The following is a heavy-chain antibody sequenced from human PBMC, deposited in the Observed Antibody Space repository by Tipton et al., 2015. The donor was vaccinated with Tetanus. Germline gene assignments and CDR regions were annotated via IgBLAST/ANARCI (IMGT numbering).Heavy chain of an antibody. D-gene: IGHD2-8*01. J-gene: IGHJ4*02. CDR3: ARANGPGSYLDY. CDR1: GGSISGYF. Sequence: TLSLTCTVSGGSISGYFWTWIRQPPGKGLQCIGYVFYTGSTNYNSPFESRVTISVDTSKNQISLQLRSVTAADTAVYYCARANGPGSYLDYWGQGTLVTVSS. CDR2: VFYTGST. V-gene: IGHV4-59*01.